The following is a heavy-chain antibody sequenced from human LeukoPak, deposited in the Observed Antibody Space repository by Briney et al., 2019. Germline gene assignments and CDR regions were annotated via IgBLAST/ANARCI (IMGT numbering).Heavy chain of an antibody. CDR1: GFTFSGSA. CDR3: TRKDNPYDFERNDAFDI. Sequence: RPGGSLRLSCAASGFTFSGSAMHWVRQASGKGLEWVGRIRSKTNNYATAYAASVKGRFTISRDDSKNTAYLQMNSLKTEDTAVYYCTRKDNPYDFERNDAFDIWGQGTLVTVSS. V-gene: IGHV3-73*01. D-gene: IGHD3/OR15-3a*01. CDR2: IRSKTNNYAT. J-gene: IGHJ3*02.